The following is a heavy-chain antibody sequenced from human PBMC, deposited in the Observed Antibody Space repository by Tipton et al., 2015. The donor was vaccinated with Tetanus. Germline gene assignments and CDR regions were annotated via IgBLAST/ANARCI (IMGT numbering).Heavy chain of an antibody. D-gene: IGHD6-6*01. CDR1: GFSFNDFA. J-gene: IGHJ3*01. V-gene: IGHV3-9*01. Sequence: SLRLSCEGSGFSFNDFAIHWVRQVSGKGLEWVSAVSGAGGSKVYADSVRGRFTISRDNANNSLYLQMSSLRPEDTALYYCARAARGRDVVDVWGQGTVVTVSS. CDR3: ARAARGRDVVDV. CDR2: VSGAGGSK.